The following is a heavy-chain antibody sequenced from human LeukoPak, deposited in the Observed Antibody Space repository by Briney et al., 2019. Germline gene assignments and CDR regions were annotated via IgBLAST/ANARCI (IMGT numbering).Heavy chain of an antibody. CDR3: ARVDIVVVPAATDAFDI. J-gene: IGHJ3*02. Sequence: SETLSLTCTVSGGSISGYYWSWIRQPAGKELEWIGRIYSSGSTSYNPSLNSRVTMSVDTSKNQFSLQLNSVTPEDTAVYYCARVDIVVVPAATDAFDIWGQGTMVTVSS. D-gene: IGHD2-2*03. V-gene: IGHV4-4*07. CDR1: GGSISGYY. CDR2: IYSSGST.